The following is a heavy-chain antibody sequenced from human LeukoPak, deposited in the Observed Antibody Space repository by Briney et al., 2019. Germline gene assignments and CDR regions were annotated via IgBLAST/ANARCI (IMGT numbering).Heavy chain of an antibody. Sequence: GGSLRLSCSASGFTFSDHYMDWVRQAPGKGLEWLGRIRDKANRHTTDYAASVKGRFTISRDDSKSSLYLQMNSLKTEDTALYYCARGRLLVSPAPFDYWGQGTLVTVSS. D-gene: IGHD3-22*01. CDR2: IRDKANRHTT. V-gene: IGHV3-72*01. CDR1: GFTFSDHY. CDR3: ARGRLLVSPAPFDY. J-gene: IGHJ4*02.